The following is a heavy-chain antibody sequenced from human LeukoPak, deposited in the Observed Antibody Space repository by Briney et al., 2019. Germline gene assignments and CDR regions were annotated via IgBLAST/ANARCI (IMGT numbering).Heavy chain of an antibody. V-gene: IGHV3-21*01. CDR3: ARDREQRLVLFDY. CDR2: ISSSSSYI. D-gene: IGHD6-19*01. Sequence: GGSLRLSCAASGFTFSSYSMNWVRQAPGKGLEWVSSISSSSSYIYYADSVKGRFTISRDNAKNSLYLQMNSLRAEDTAVYYCARDREQRLVLFDYGGQGSLVTVSS. J-gene: IGHJ4*02. CDR1: GFTFSSYS.